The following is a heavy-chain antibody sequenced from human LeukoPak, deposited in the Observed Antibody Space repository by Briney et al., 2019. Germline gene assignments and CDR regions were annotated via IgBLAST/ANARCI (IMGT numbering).Heavy chain of an antibody. D-gene: IGHD3-9*01. V-gene: IGHV5-51*01. J-gene: IGHJ4*02. Sequence: GESLKISCKVSGYSFTNYWIGWVRQMPGKGLEWMGIINPGDSDIRYSPSFQGQVIISADKSISTAYVQWSSLKASDTAMYYCARRYFDILTGYRGFDFWGQGTLVTVSS. CDR3: ARRYFDILTGYRGFDF. CDR2: INPGDSDI. CDR1: GYSFTNYW.